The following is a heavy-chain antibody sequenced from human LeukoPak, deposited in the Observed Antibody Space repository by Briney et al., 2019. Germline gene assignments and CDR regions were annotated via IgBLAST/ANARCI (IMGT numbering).Heavy chain of an antibody. D-gene: IGHD6-6*01. V-gene: IGHV4-34*13. CDR2: IHYSAAT. Sequence: WISKIHYSAATNYKPSLNTRVTISGNPSKNHVSLRVSSVTAAFTAVYYCARGVLRPYYFDLWGRGTLVTVSS. J-gene: IGHJ2*01. CDR3: ARGVLRPYYFDL.